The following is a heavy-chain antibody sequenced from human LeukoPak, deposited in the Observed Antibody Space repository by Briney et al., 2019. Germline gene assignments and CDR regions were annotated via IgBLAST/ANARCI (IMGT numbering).Heavy chain of an antibody. CDR2: IIPILGIA. D-gene: IGHD2-21*02. CDR3: AREGDCGGDCYSGWFDP. J-gene: IGHJ5*02. CDR1: GGTFNIYA. Sequence: SVNVSCRASGGTFNIYAIRGVRQAPGQGEEWRGGIIPILGIANYAQKFQGRVTITADKSTSTAYMELSSLRSEDTAVYYCAREGDCGGDCYSGWFDPWGQGTPVTVSS. V-gene: IGHV1-69*04.